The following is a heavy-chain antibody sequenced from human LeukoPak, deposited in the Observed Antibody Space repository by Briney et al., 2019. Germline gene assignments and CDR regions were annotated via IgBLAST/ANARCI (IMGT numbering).Heavy chain of an antibody. J-gene: IGHJ6*02. V-gene: IGHV3-30*04. CDR2: ISYDGSNK. D-gene: IGHD6-13*01. CDR3: ARDHSAAAGTWWYYYYYGMDV. CDR1: GFTFSSYA. Sequence: GGSLRLSCAASGFTFSSYAMHWVRQAPGKGLEWVAVISYDGSNKYYADSVKGRFTISRDNSKNTLYLHMNSLRAEDTAVYYCARDHSAAAGTWWYYYYYGMDVWGQGTTVTVSS.